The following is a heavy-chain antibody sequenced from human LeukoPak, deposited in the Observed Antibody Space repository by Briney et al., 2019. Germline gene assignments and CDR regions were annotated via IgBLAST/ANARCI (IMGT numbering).Heavy chain of an antibody. D-gene: IGHD3-10*01. CDR1: GYTFTDYY. V-gene: IGHV1-2*02. CDR2: INPNSGGT. J-gene: IGHJ4*02. CDR3: ARDGSGSYSRLRAYFDY. Sequence: GASVKVSCKASGYTFTDYYMHWVRQAPGQGLEWMGWINPNSGGTNYAQKFQGRVTMTRDTSISTAYMELSRLRSDDTAVYYCARDGSGSYSRLRAYFDYWGQGTLVTVSS.